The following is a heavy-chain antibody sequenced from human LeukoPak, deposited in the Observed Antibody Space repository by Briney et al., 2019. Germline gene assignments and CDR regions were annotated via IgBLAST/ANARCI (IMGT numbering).Heavy chain of an antibody. J-gene: IGHJ4*02. CDR2: MNPNSGNT. Sequence: ASVKVSCKASGYTFTSYDINWVRQATGQGLEWMGWMNPNSGNTGYAQKFQGRVTMTRNTSISTAYMELSSLRSEDTAVCYCARYYVLELREGLDYWGQGTLVTVSS. D-gene: IGHD1-26*01. V-gene: IGHV1-8*01. CDR1: GYTFTSYD. CDR3: ARYYVLELREGLDY.